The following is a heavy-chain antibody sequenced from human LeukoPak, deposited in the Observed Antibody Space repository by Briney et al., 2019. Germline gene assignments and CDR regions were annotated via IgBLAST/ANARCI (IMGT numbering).Heavy chain of an antibody. CDR1: GGSFSGYY. CDR2: ISSSGSTI. CDR3: ARVGTGTKRVVRYYYYYMDV. J-gene: IGHJ6*03. D-gene: IGHD1-7*01. Sequence: LSLTCAVYGGSFSGYYMSWIRQAPGKGLEWVSYISSSGSTIYYADSVKGRFTISRDNAKNSLYLQMNSLRAEDTAVYYCARVGTGTKRVVRYYYYYMDVWGKGTTVTVSS. V-gene: IGHV3-11*04.